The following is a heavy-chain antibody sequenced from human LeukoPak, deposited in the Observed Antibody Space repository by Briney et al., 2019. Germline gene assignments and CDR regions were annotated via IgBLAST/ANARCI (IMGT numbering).Heavy chain of an antibody. CDR3: ARDLQIVATLDY. D-gene: IGHD5-12*01. CDR2: ISSSSSYI. J-gene: IGHJ4*02. CDR1: GFTFSSYS. Sequence: GESLRLSRAASGFTFSSYSMNWVRQAPGKGLEWVSSISSSSSYIYYADSVKGRFTISRDNAKNSLYLQMNSLRAEDTAVYYCARDLQIVATLDYWGQGTLVTVSS. V-gene: IGHV3-21*01.